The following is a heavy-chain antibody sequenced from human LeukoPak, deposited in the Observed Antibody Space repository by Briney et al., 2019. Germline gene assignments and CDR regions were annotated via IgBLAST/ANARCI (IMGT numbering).Heavy chain of an antibody. J-gene: IGHJ4*02. CDR1: GFTFGDYA. Sequence: GRSLRLSCTASGFTFGDYAMSWVRQAPGKGLEWVGFIRSKAYGGTTEYAASVKGRFTISRDDPKSIAYLQMNSLKTEDTAVYYCTRGGSDTSYWGQGTLVTVSS. V-gene: IGHV3-49*04. CDR3: TRGGSDTSY. CDR2: IRSKAYGGTT. D-gene: IGHD6-25*01.